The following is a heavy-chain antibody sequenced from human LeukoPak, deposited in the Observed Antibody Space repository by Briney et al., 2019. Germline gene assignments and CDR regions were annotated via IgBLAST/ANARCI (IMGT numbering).Heavy chain of an antibody. CDR1: GFTFSSYS. J-gene: IGHJ6*03. Sequence: GGSLRLSCAASGFTFSSYSMNWVRQPPGKGLEWVANINQDGSEKYYVDSVKGRFTISRDNAKNSLYLQMNSLRAEDTAVYYCARDHAFSYYYYYMDVWGKGTTVTVSS. V-gene: IGHV3-7*01. CDR3: ARDHAFSYYYYYMDV. D-gene: IGHD3-3*01. CDR2: INQDGSEK.